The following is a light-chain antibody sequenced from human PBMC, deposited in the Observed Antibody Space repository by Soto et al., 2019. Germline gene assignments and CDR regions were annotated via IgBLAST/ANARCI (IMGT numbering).Light chain of an antibody. CDR3: QQYGSSPLIT. V-gene: IGKV3-20*01. CDR1: QRLSASD. CDR2: GVS. J-gene: IGKJ5*01. Sequence: EIVLTQSPGTLSLTTGERATLSCRASQRLSASDIAWYQQKPGQAPKFLIYGVSSRATGIPDRFSGSGSGTDFTLTISRLEPEDFAVYHCQQYGSSPLITFGQGRRLEIK.